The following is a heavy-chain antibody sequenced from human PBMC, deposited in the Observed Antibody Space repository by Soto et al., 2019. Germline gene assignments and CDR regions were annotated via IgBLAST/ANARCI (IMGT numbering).Heavy chain of an antibody. CDR3: AGGYPSMVRGVITRNYYYYGMDV. Sequence: SETLSLTCTVSGGSISSYYWSWIRQPPGKGLEWIGYIYYSGSTNYNPSLKSRVTISVDTSKNQFSLKLSSVTAADTAVYYCAGGYPSMVRGVITRNYYYYGMDVWGQGTTVTAP. V-gene: IGHV4-59*01. D-gene: IGHD3-10*01. CDR2: IYYSGST. CDR1: GGSISSYY. J-gene: IGHJ6*02.